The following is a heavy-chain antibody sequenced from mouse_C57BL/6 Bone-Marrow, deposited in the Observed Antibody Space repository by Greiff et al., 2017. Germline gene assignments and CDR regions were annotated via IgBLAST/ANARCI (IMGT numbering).Heavy chain of an antibody. V-gene: IGHV5-17*01. CDR3: ATYGSLYYYAMDY. CDR1: GFTFSDYG. J-gene: IGHJ4*01. D-gene: IGHD1-1*01. Sequence: EVQVVESGGGLVKPGGSLKLSCAASGFTFSDYGMHWVRQAPEKGLEWVAYLSRGSSTIYYAETVKGRFTISRDNAKNTLFLQMTSLRSEDTAMYYCATYGSLYYYAMDYWGQGTSVTVSS. CDR2: LSRGSSTI.